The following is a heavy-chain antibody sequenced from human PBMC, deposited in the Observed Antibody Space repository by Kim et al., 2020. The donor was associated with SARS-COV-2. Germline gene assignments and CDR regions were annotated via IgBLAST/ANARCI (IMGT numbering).Heavy chain of an antibody. J-gene: IGHJ4*02. CDR3: AKDRIPQDSSGLDS. D-gene: IGHD3-22*01. CDR2: ISGDGRSP. V-gene: IGHV3-43*02. CDR1: GFTFDDYA. Sequence: GGSLRLSCAVSGFTFDDYAMHWVRHTPGKGLEWVSLISGDGRSPYYADFVKGRFTISRDNSRNSLYLQLNSLRPEDSGFYYCAKDRIPQDSSGLDSWGQGALVTVSS.